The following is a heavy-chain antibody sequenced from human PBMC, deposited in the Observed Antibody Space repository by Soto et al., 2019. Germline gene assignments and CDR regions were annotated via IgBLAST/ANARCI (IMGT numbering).Heavy chain of an antibody. V-gene: IGHV4-30-4*01. CDR1: GGSISSGDYY. D-gene: IGHD3-3*01. J-gene: IGHJ6*02. CDR2: IYYSGST. CDR3: ARAXGAIFGVVSNYYYGMDV. Sequence: SKTLSVTSTDPGGSISSGDYYWSWIRQPPGKGMEWIWYIYYSGSTYYNPSLKSRLTISVDTSKTQFSLKLSSVTAADTAVYYCARAXGAIFGVVSNYYYGMDVWGPGTTVTVS.